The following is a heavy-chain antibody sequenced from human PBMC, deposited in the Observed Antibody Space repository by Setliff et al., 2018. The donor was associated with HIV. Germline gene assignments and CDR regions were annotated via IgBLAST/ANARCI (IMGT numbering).Heavy chain of an antibody. V-gene: IGHV3-23*01. D-gene: IGHD2-2*02. Sequence: PGGSLRLSCAASGFTFSSYEMNWVRQAPGKGLEWVSGISGSAGTTYYADSVKGRFTISRDNSKNTLYLQMNSLRAEDTAVYYCARDAAAPAAIEGAFDIWGQGTMVTVSS. CDR1: GFTFSSYE. CDR3: ARDAAAPAAIEGAFDI. J-gene: IGHJ3*02. CDR2: ISGSAGTT.